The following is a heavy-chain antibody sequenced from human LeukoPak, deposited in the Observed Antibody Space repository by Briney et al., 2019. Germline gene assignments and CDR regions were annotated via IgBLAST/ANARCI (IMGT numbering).Heavy chain of an antibody. CDR2: MNPNSGNT. D-gene: IGHD3-3*01. J-gene: IGHJ5*02. CDR3: ARAPREYYDFWSGYPVDWFDP. CDR1: GYTFTSYD. Sequence: ASVKVSCKASGYTFTSYDINWVRQATGQGLEWMGWMNPNSGNTGYAQKFQGRVTMTRNTSISTAYMELSSLRSEDTAVYYCARAPREYYDFWSGYPVDWFDPWGQGTPVTVSS. V-gene: IGHV1-8*01.